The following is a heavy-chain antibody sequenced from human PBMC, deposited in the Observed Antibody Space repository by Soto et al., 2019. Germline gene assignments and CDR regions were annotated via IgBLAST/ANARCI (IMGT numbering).Heavy chain of an antibody. CDR3: ARREVGWLVRPPDY. CDR1: GYTFTSYD. Sequence: QVQLVQSGAEVKKPGASVKVSCKASGYTFTSYDINWVRQATGQGLEWMGWMNPNSGNTGYAQKFQGRVTMTRNTSIITTQMELGSLRYEDTAVYYWARREVGWLVRPPDYWGQGTLVAVCS. J-gene: IGHJ4*01. D-gene: IGHD6-19*01. V-gene: IGHV1-8*01. CDR2: MNPNSGNT.